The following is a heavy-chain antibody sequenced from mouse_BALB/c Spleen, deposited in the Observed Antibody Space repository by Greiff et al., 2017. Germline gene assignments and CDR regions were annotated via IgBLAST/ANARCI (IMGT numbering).Heavy chain of an antibody. CDR2: INPGSGGT. Sequence: VQLQQSGAELVRPGTSVKVSCKASGYAFTNYLIEWVKQRPGQGLEWIGVINPGSGGTNYNEKFKGKATLTADKSSSTAYMQLSSLTSEDSAVYYCTRLRPPFDYWGQGTTLTVSS. D-gene: IGHD1-2*01. J-gene: IGHJ2*01. V-gene: IGHV1-54*01. CDR1: GYAFTNYL. CDR3: TRLRPPFDY.